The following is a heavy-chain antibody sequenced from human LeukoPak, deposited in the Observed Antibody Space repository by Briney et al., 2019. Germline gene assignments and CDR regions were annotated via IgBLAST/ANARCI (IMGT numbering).Heavy chain of an antibody. CDR2: IYHSGST. CDR1: GYSISSGYY. V-gene: IGHV4-38-2*02. J-gene: IGHJ4*02. D-gene: IGHD3-10*01. CDR3: ARDGGPITMVRGATDY. Sequence: SETLSLTCAVSGYSISSGYYWGWIRQPPGKGLEWIGSIYHSGSTYYNLSLKSRVTISVDTSKNQFSLKLSSVTAADTAVYYCARDGGPITMVRGATDYWGQGTLVTVSS.